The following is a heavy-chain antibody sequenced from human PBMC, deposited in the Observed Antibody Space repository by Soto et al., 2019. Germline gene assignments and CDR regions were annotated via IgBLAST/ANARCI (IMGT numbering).Heavy chain of an antibody. V-gene: IGHV1-58*01. J-gene: IGHJ5*02. CDR3: ARATRHYGSGSYST. CDR1: GFTFTSSA. D-gene: IGHD3-10*01. Sequence: SVKVSCKASGFTFTSSAVQWVRQARGQRLEWIGWIVVGSGNTNYAQTFQERVTITRDMSTSTAYMELSSLRSDDTAVYYCARATRHYGSGSYSTWGQGTLVTVSS. CDR2: IVVGSGNT.